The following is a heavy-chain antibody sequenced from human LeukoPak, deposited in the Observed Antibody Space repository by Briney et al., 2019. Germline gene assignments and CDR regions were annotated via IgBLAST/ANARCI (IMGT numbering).Heavy chain of an antibody. V-gene: IGHV1-69*13. CDR3: ARDLEGYCSSTSCYRGIDWFDP. Sequence: ASVKVSCKASGGTFSSYAISWVQQAPGQGLEWMGGIIPIFGTANYAQRFQGRVTITADESTSTAYMELSSLRSEDTAVYYCARDLEGYCSSTSCYRGIDWFDPWGQGTLVTVSS. CDR1: GGTFSSYA. J-gene: IGHJ5*02. CDR2: IIPIFGTA. D-gene: IGHD2-2*02.